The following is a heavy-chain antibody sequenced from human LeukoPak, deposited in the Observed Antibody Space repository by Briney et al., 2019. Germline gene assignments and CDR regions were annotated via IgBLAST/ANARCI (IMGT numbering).Heavy chain of an antibody. D-gene: IGHD4-23*01. J-gene: IGHJ3*02. CDR2: IYYSGST. Sequence: SETLSLTCTVSGGSISSYYWSWIRQPPGKGLEWIGYIYYSGSTNCNPSLKSRVTISVDTSKNQFSLKLSSVTAADTAVYYCARAHTVVRLGFPPDAFDIWGQGTMVTVSS. CDR1: GGSISSYY. CDR3: ARAHTVVRLGFPPDAFDI. V-gene: IGHV4-59*01.